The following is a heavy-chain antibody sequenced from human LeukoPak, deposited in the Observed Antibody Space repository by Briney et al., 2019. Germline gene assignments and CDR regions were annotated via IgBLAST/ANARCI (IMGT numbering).Heavy chain of an antibody. J-gene: IGHJ6*03. D-gene: IGHD6-13*01. Sequence: PSETLSLTCTVSGGSISSYYGSWIRQPPGKGLEWIGYIYYSGSTNYNPSLKSRVTISVDTSKNQFSLKLSSETAADPAVYYCARSMAAAGSRRHYYYYMDVWGKGTTVTVSS. V-gene: IGHV4-59*01. CDR2: IYYSGST. CDR1: GGSISSYY. CDR3: ARSMAAAGSRRHYYYYMDV.